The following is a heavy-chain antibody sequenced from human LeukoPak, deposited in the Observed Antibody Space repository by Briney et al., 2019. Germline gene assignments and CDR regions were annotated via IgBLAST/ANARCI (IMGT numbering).Heavy chain of an antibody. CDR2: IYTSGST. CDR3: ARDWRYCSGGSCSYYFDY. V-gene: IGHV4-4*07. J-gene: IGHJ4*02. Sequence: SETLSLTCTVSGVFISSYYWSWIRQPAGKGLEWIGRIYTSGSTNYNPSLNSRVTISVDKSKNHLSLNLSSVTVADTAVYYCARDWRYCSGGSCSYYFDYWGQGALVTVSS. CDR1: GVFISSYY. D-gene: IGHD2-15*01.